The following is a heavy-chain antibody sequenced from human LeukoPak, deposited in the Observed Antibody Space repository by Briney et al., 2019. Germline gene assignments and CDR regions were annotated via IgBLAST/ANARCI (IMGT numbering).Heavy chain of an antibody. CDR3: ARVRIGQKLDKYYYHAMDV. CDR1: GYTFTDYY. D-gene: IGHD6-13*01. CDR2: INPNSGGT. J-gene: IGHJ6*02. V-gene: IGHV1-2*02. Sequence: ASVKVSCKASGYTFTDYYMHWVRQAPGQGLEWMGWINPNSGGTNYAQKFQGRVTMTTDTSISTAYMEVSRLRSDDTAVYYCARVRIGQKLDKYYYHAMDVWGQGTTVTVSS.